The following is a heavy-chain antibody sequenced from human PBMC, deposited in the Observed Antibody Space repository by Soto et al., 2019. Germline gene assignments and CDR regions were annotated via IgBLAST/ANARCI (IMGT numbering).Heavy chain of an antibody. CDR3: ASGIQLWLRQINNGYSG. CDR1: GGTFSTYA. V-gene: IGHV1-69*12. Sequence: QVQLVQSGAEVKKPESSVKVSCKAPGGTFSTYAISWVRQAPGQGLEWMGGIIPMFGTANYAQRFQDRVTMTADESTNTVYMELSSLRSEDTAVYFCASGIQLWLRQINNGYSGWGQGTLVTVSS. D-gene: IGHD5-18*01. CDR2: IIPMFGTA. J-gene: IGHJ4*02.